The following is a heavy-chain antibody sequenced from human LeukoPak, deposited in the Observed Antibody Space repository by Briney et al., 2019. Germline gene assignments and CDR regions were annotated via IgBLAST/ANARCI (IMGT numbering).Heavy chain of an antibody. CDR2: IYYSGST. CDR1: GGSISSYY. J-gene: IGHJ4*02. D-gene: IGHD4-23*01. CDR3: ARGAPTVVTPDY. Sequence: PSETLSLTCTVSGGSISSYYWSWNRQPPGKGLEWIGYIYYSGSTNYNPSLKSRVTISVDTSKNQFSLKLSSVTAADTAVYYCARGAPTVVTPDYWGQGTLVTVSS. V-gene: IGHV4-59*01.